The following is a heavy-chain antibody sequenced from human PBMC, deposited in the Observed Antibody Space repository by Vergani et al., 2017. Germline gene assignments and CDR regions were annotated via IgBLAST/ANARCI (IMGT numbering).Heavy chain of an antibody. Sequence: QVQLVQSGAEVKKPGASVKVSCKASGYTFTSYAMHWVRQAPGQRLEWMGWINAGNGNTKYSQKFQGRVTMTRDTSTSTVYMVLSSLRSEDTAVYYCARELGYCSSTSCAVGAFDIWGQGTMVTVSS. D-gene: IGHD2-2*01. CDR2: INAGNGNT. J-gene: IGHJ3*02. CDR1: GYTFTSYA. V-gene: IGHV1-3*01. CDR3: ARELGYCSSTSCAVGAFDI.